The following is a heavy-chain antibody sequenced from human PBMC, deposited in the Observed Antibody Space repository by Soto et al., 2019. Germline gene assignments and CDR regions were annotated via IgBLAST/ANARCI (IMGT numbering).Heavy chain of an antibody. Sequence: EVQLVESGGGLVQPGGSLRLSCAASGFSISSYSMNWVRQAPGKGLEWVSYISSSSSTIYYADSVKGRFTISRDNAKNSLYLQMNSLRAEDTAVYYCAPDSRRVAAAGASAPFDYWGQGTLVTVSS. CDR1: GFSISSYS. D-gene: IGHD6-13*01. V-gene: IGHV3-48*01. J-gene: IGHJ4*02. CDR3: APDSRRVAAAGASAPFDY. CDR2: ISSSSSTI.